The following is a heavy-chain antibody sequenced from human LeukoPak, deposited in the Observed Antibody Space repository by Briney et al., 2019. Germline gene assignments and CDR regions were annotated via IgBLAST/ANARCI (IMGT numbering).Heavy chain of an antibody. J-gene: IGHJ4*02. V-gene: IGHV1-2*02. CDR1: GYTFTSYG. CDR3: AREISGYSDY. D-gene: IGHD3-22*01. CDR2: INANSGDT. Sequence: ASVKVSCKASGYTFTSYGISWVRQAPGQGLEWMGWINANSGDTKYAQKFQGRVTMTRGTSISTAYMELSRLRSDDTAMYYCAREISGYSDYWGQGTLVTVSS.